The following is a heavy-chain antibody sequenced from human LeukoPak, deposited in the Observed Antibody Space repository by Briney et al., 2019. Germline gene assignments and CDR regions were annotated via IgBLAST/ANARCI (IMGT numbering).Heavy chain of an antibody. CDR2: IGTTSKFS. Sequence: GGSLRLSCVVSGFNFGDYAMSWVRQAPGKGLEWVSTIGTTSKFSYYADSVKGRSAISVDNFKNTLYLQIHSLRAEDTAVYYCAGSYTRGWHAWGHWGQGTLVTVSS. CDR1: GFNFGDYA. CDR3: AGSYTRGWHAWGH. D-gene: IGHD6-19*01. J-gene: IGHJ4*02. V-gene: IGHV3-23*01.